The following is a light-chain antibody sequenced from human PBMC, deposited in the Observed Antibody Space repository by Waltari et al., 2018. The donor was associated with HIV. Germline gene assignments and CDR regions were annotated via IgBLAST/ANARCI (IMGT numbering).Light chain of an antibody. CDR2: AAS. CDR1: QGISSW. CDR3: QKDNSFPLT. J-gene: IGKJ2*01. Sequence: DIPMPQSPSSVSASFGDSVTITCPASQGISSWLTWYQKKPGKAPKLLIYAASSWQSGVPSRFGGSGSGTDFTITISSLQPEDFATYYCQKDNSFPLTFGQGTKLEIK. V-gene: IGKV1-12*01.